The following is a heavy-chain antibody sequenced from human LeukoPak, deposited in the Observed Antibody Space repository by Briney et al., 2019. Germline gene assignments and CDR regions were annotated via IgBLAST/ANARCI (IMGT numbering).Heavy chain of an antibody. CDR3: ARHVSNDYVWGSYRYTGPHFDY. J-gene: IGHJ4*02. CDR1: GGSFSGYY. Sequence: PSETLSLTCAVYGGSFSGYYWSWIRQPPGKGLEWIGEINHSGSTNYNPSLKSRVTISVDTSKNQFSLKLSSVTAADTAVYYCARHVSNDYVWGSYRYTGPHFDYWGQGTLVTVSS. V-gene: IGHV4-34*01. CDR2: INHSGST. D-gene: IGHD3-16*02.